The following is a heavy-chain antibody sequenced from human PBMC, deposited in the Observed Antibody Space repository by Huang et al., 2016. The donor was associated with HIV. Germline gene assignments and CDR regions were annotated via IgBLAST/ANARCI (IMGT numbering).Heavy chain of an antibody. V-gene: IGHV4-39*01. D-gene: IGHD4-17*01. CDR2: IYYIGND. CDR3: ASRTTVTTTSNYHYFYMDV. CDR1: GGSISSCSYY. J-gene: IGHJ6*03. Sequence: QLQLQESGPGLVKPSETLSLTCTVSGGSISSCSYYWGWIRQSPGKGLEWIGSIYYIGNDYYNPSLKSRFTMSVDRSSNQFSLKMHSVTAADTAVYYCASRTTVTTTSNYHYFYMDVWGKGTTVIVSS.